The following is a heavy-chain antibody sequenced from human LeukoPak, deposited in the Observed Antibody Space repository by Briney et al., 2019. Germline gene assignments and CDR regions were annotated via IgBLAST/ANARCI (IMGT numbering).Heavy chain of an antibody. V-gene: IGHV1-46*01. J-gene: IGHJ6*03. CDR1: GYTFTSYY. D-gene: IGHD3-3*01. CDR2: INPSGGST. Sequence: WASVKVSCKASGYTFTSYYMHWVRQAPGQGLEWMGIINPSGGSTNYAQKFQERVTITRDMSTSTAYMELSSLRSEDTAVYYCAADGGNLRAGNYYYYMDVWGKGTTVTVSS. CDR3: AADGGNLRAGNYYYYMDV.